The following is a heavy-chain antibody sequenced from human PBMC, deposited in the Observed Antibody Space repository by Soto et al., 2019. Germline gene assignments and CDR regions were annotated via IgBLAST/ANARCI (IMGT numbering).Heavy chain of an antibody. CDR3: ATNSFDPPYYFDY. Sequence: SVKVSCKASGGTFSSYAISWVRQAPGQGLEWMGGIIPIFGTANYAQKFQGRVTMTEDTSTDTAYMELSSLRSEDTAVYYCATNSFDPPYYFDYWGQGTLVTVSS. CDR1: GGTFSSYA. CDR2: IIPIFGTA. J-gene: IGHJ4*02. D-gene: IGHD3-9*01. V-gene: IGHV1-69*06.